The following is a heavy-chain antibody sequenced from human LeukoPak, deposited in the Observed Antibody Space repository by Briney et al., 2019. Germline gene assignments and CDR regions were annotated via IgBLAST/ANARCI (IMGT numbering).Heavy chain of an antibody. J-gene: IGHJ5*02. V-gene: IGHV4-39*07. D-gene: IGHD3-16*02. CDR2: IYYSGST. CDR1: GGSISSSSYY. Sequence: ASETLSLTCTVSGGSISSSSYYWGWIRQPPGKGLEWIGNIYYSGSTYYNPSLESRVTMSLDTSKNQFSLKLSSVTAADTAVYYCARDENGYVWGSFRAWGQGTLVTVS. CDR3: ARDENGYVWGSFRA.